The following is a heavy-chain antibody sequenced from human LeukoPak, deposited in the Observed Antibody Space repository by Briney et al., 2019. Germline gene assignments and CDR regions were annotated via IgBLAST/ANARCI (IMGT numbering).Heavy chain of an antibody. CDR2: IKQDGGEK. CDR1: GFTFSSFS. CDR3: ARASDSNLNWFDP. J-gene: IGHJ5*02. V-gene: IGHV3-7*01. D-gene: IGHD3-22*01. Sequence: GGSLRLSCAASGFTFSSFSMNWVRQAPGKGLEGVANIKQDGGEKYYVDSVKGRFTISRDNAKNSLYLQMNSLRAEDTAVYYCARASDSNLNWFDPWGQGTLVTVSS.